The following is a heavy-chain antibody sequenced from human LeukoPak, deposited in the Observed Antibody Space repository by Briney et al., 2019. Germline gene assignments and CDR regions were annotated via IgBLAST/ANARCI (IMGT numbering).Heavy chain of an antibody. D-gene: IGHD5-24*01. CDR3: AMKAVPRPRLHDAFDF. Sequence: EASVKVSCKASGYTFTSYDINWVRQATGQGLEWMGWMNPNSGNTGYAQKFQGRVTITRNTSISTAYMELSSLRADDTAVYYCAMKAVPRPRLHDAFDFWGQGTVVSVSS. V-gene: IGHV1-8*03. CDR1: GYTFTSYD. J-gene: IGHJ3*01. CDR2: MNPNSGNT.